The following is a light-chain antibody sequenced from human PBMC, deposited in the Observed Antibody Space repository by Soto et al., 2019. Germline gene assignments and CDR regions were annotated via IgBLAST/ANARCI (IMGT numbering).Light chain of an antibody. CDR2: AAS. CDR1: QSISSY. Sequence: DIQMTQSPSSLSAPIGDRVTITCLASQSISSYLAWYQQKPGKVPKLLIYAASTLQSGVPSRFRGSGSGTDFTFTISRLQPEDIATYYCQQYENLPTFGQGTRLEIK. CDR3: QQYENLPT. V-gene: IGKV1-27*01. J-gene: IGKJ5*01.